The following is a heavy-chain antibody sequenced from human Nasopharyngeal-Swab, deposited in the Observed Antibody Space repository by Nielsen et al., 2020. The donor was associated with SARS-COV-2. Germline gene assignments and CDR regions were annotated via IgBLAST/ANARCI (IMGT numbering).Heavy chain of an antibody. J-gene: IGHJ4*02. Sequence: SETLSLTCTVSGGSVSSGSYYWSWIRQPPGKGLEWIGYIYYSGSTNYNPSLKSRVTISVDTSKNQFSLKLSSVTAADTAVYYCARSGDDFWRGYFDYWGQGTLVTVSS. V-gene: IGHV4-61*01. CDR1: GGSVSSGSYY. CDR2: IYYSGST. D-gene: IGHD3-3*01. CDR3: ARSGDDFWRGYFDY.